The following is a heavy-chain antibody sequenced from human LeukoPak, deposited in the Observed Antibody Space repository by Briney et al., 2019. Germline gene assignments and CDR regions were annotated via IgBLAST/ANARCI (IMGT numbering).Heavy chain of an antibody. CDR3: AKGYSTGWYGGVDY. Sequence: PGGSLRLSCAASGFTFSSYGMYWVRQAPGKGLEWVVVKSNDGSDKYYADSVKGRFTISRDNSKNTLYLQMNSLRAEDTAVYYCAKGYSTGWYGGVDYWGQGTLVTVSS. CDR2: KSNDGSDK. J-gene: IGHJ4*02. D-gene: IGHD6-19*01. V-gene: IGHV3-30*18. CDR1: GFTFSSYG.